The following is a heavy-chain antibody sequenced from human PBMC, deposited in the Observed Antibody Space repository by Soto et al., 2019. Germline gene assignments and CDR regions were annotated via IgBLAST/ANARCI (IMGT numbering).Heavy chain of an antibody. CDR3: ARATYYFDSSGAIHY. CDR2: IYSGGST. Sequence: GGSLRLSCAASGVTVSSNYMSWVRQAPVKGLEWVSVIYSGGSTYYADSVKGRFTISRDNSKNTLYLQMNSLRAEDTAVYFCARATYYFDSSGAIHYWGQG. D-gene: IGHD3-22*01. V-gene: IGHV3-53*01. J-gene: IGHJ4*02. CDR1: GVTVSSNY.